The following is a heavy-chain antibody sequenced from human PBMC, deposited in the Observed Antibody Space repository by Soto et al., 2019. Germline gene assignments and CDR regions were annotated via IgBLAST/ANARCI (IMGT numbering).Heavy chain of an antibody. CDR1: GFTFSSYG. CDR3: AREVGVGTNPRFYYYMDV. D-gene: IGHD3-3*01. J-gene: IGHJ6*03. Sequence: GGSLRLSCAASGFTFSSYGMHWVRQAPGKGLEWVAVIWYDGSNKYYADSVKGRFTISRDNSKNTLYLQMNSLRAEDTAVYYCAREVGVGTNPRFYYYMDVWGKGTTVTVSS. CDR2: IWYDGSNK. V-gene: IGHV3-33*01.